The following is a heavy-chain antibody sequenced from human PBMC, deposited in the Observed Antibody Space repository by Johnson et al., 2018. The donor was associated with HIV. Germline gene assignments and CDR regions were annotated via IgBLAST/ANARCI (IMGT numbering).Heavy chain of an antibody. Sequence: MQLVESGGGVVQPGRSLRLSCAASGFTFDDYGMSWVRQAPGKGLEWVSVIYSGGDTYYAESVKGRFTISRDNFKNTLYLQMNSLKVEDTAVYYCARGAAFDIWGQGTMVIVSS. CDR3: ARGAAFDI. V-gene: IGHV3-66*01. J-gene: IGHJ3*02. CDR1: GFTFDDYG. CDR2: IYSGGDT.